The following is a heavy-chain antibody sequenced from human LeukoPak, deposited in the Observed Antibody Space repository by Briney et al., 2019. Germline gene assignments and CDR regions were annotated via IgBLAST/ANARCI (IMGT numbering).Heavy chain of an antibody. J-gene: IGHJ1*01. CDR2: IIPILGIA. V-gene: IGHV1-69*04. CDR3: ARDPQDIVVVPAAVNAEYFQH. D-gene: IGHD2-2*01. CDR1: GGTFSSYA. Sequence: ASVKVSCKASGGTFSSYAISWVRQAPGQGLEWMGRIIPILGIANYAQKFQGRVTITADKSTSTAYMELRSLRSDDTAVYYCARDPQDIVVVPAAVNAEYFQHWGQGTLVTVSS.